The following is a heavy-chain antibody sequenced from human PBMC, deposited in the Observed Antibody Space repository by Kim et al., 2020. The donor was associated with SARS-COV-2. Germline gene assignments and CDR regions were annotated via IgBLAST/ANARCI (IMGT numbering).Heavy chain of an antibody. CDR1: GGSISSSSYY. CDR3: ARHGPPWDYDSSGAFDY. CDR2: IYYSGST. D-gene: IGHD3-22*01. V-gene: IGHV4-39*01. Sequence: SETLSLTCTVSGGSISSSSYYWGWIRQPPGKGLEWIGSIYYSGSTYYNPSLKSRVTISVDTSKNQFSLKLSSVTAADTAVYYCARHGPPWDYDSSGAFDYWGQGTLVTVSS. J-gene: IGHJ4*02.